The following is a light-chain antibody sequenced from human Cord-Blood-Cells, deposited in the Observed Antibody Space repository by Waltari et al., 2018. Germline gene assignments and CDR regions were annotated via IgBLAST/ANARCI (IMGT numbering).Light chain of an antibody. CDR1: QSVRSN. CDR3: QQYNNWPSWT. V-gene: IGKV3-15*01. Sequence: EIVMTQSPATLSVSPGERATLSCRASQSVRSNLAWYQQKPGQAPRLLSYGASTRATGIPARFSGSGSGTEFTLTISSLQSEDFAVYYCQQYNNWPSWTFGQGTKVEIK. CDR2: GAS. J-gene: IGKJ1*01.